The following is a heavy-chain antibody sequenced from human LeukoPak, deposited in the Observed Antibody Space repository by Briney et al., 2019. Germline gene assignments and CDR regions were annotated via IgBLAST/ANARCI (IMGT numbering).Heavy chain of an antibody. CDR2: ISSSSSYI. J-gene: IGHJ6*03. CDR1: GFTFSSYS. CDR3: ARDREDSSGYYRHYYYYYYIDV. V-gene: IGHV3-21*01. Sequence: PGGSLRLSCAASGFTFSSYSMNWVRQAPGKGLEWVSSISSSSSYIYYADSVKGRFTISRDNAKNSLYLQMNSLRAEDTAVYYCARDREDSSGYYRHYYYYYYIDVWGKGTTVTVSS. D-gene: IGHD3-22*01.